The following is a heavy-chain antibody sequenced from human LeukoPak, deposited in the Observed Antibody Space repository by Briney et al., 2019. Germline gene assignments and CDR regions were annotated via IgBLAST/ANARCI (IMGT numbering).Heavy chain of an antibody. V-gene: IGHV4-59*01. Sequence: PSETLSLTCAVSGVSISIYQWTWLRQTPEKGLEWVGNMYFGGGTDYNPSLMSRVSTSVDTSNNQFALKLTSVTAADTAVYFCARYIVVLPAGRDYYGVDVWGQGTTVTVSS. CDR3: ARYIVVLPAGRDYYGVDV. D-gene: IGHD2-2*01. J-gene: IGHJ6*02. CDR2: MYFGGGT. CDR1: GVSISIYQ.